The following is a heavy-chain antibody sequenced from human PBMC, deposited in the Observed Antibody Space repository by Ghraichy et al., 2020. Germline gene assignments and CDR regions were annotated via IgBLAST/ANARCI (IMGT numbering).Heavy chain of an antibody. CDR2: IVVGSGNT. CDR1: GFTFTSSA. Sequence: SVKVSCKASGFTFTSSAVQWVRQARGQRLEWIGWIVVGSGNTNYAQKFQERVTITRDMSTSTAYMELSSLRSEDTAVYYCAAGGVDCSGGSCYSGNYYYYYMDVWGKGTTVTVSS. J-gene: IGHJ6*03. V-gene: IGHV1-58*01. D-gene: IGHD2-15*01. CDR3: AAGGVDCSGGSCYSGNYYYYYMDV.